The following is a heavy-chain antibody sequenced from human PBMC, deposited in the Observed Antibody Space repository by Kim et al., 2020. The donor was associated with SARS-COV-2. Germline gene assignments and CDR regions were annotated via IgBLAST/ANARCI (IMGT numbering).Heavy chain of an antibody. D-gene: IGHD1-1*01. V-gene: IGHV4-59*01. CDR1: GVSITNYY. CDR2: VYYTGSI. J-gene: IGHJ4*02. Sequence: SETLSLTCTVSGVSITNYYWSWLRQAPGKGLEWIGFVYYTGSISYNPSLHVRVTLSLDTSTSQFSLRLKYVTAADTALYYSARNNRSDIMGPLDYWGQGIRVTVSS. CDR3: ARNNRSDIMGPLDY.